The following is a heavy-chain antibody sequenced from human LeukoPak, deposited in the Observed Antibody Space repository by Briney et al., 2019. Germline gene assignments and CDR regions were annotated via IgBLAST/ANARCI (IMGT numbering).Heavy chain of an antibody. Sequence: GGSLRLSCAASGFTFSSYAMSWVRQTPGKGLEWVSAISHSGATTYYADSVKGRFTISRDNPKNTLYLQMNSLKAEDTAEYFCAKAPPPYCSGGSCFDAFDIWGQGTMVTVSS. CDR2: ISHSGATT. CDR3: AKAPPPYCSGGSCFDAFDI. V-gene: IGHV3-23*01. D-gene: IGHD2-15*01. CDR1: GFTFSSYA. J-gene: IGHJ3*02.